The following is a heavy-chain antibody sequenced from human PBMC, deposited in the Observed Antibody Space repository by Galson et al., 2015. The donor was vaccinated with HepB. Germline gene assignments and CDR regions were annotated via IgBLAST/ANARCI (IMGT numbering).Heavy chain of an antibody. J-gene: IGHJ4*02. CDR3: ARQYDTRGYYAY. CDR2: IIPIFGSG. V-gene: IGHV1-69*13. D-gene: IGHD3-22*01. CDR1: GGTSSSNT. Sequence: SVKVSCKASGGTSSSNTISWVRQAPGQGLEWMGGIIPIFGSGNYAQKFQGRVTITADEPTSTTYMELSSLRSEDTAVYYCARQYDTRGYYAYWGQGTLVTVSS.